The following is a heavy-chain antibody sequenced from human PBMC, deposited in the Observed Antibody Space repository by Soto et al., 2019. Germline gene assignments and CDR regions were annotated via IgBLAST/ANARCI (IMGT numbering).Heavy chain of an antibody. J-gene: IGHJ5*02. CDR1: GFTFSSYW. D-gene: IGHD2-2*02. Sequence: VGSLRLSCAASGFTFSSYWMSWVRQAPGRGLEWVANIKQDGSEKYYVDSVKGRFTISRDNAKNSLYLQMNSLRAEDTAVYYCARDRGVVVPAAIPNWFDPWGQGTLVTVSS. CDR2: IKQDGSEK. V-gene: IGHV3-7*03. CDR3: ARDRGVVVPAAIPNWFDP.